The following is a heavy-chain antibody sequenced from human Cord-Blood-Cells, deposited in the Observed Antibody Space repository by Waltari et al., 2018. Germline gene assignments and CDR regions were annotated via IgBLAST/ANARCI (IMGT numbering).Heavy chain of an antibody. J-gene: IGHJ4*02. CDR1: GGSFSGYY. Sequence: QVQLQQWGAGLLKPSETLSLTCAVYGGSFSGYYWSWIRQPPGKGLEWIGEIKHSGSTNNNPSLKSRVTISVDTSKNQFSLKLSSVTAADTAVYYCRGHYGSGLDYWGQGTLVTVSS. CDR3: RGHYGSGLDY. V-gene: IGHV4-34*01. CDR2: IKHSGST. D-gene: IGHD3-10*01.